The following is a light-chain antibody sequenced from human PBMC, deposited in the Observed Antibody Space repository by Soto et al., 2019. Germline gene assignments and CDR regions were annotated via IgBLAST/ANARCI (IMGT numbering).Light chain of an antibody. Sequence: QSVRTQPPSVSGAPGQRVTISCTGSSSNIGSGYDVHWYQQLPGTAPKLLIYDDFNRPSGVPDRFSGSKSGTSAALAITGLQAEDETDYYCQSYDSSLSGFVFGTGTKLTVL. CDR1: SSNIGSGYD. CDR2: DDF. J-gene: IGLJ1*01. CDR3: QSYDSSLSGFV. V-gene: IGLV1-40*01.